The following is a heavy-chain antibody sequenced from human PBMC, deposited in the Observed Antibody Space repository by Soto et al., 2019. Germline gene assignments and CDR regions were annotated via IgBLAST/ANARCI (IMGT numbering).Heavy chain of an antibody. CDR2: ISGSGGTT. CDR3: ARVGIDGDYAVDY. CDR1: GFTFSRFD. Sequence: EVQLLESGGGLVQPGGSLRLSCAASGFTFSRFDMSWVRQAPGKGLEWVSVISGSGGTTYYADSVKGRFSISRDNSKNNLYVQMNSLRAEDTAVYYCARVGIDGDYAVDYWGQGTLVTVSS. D-gene: IGHD4-17*01. V-gene: IGHV3-23*01. J-gene: IGHJ4*02.